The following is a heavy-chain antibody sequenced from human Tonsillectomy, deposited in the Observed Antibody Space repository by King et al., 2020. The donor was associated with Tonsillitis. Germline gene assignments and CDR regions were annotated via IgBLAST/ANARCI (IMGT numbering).Heavy chain of an antibody. CDR3: AREPKGYYYGMDV. J-gene: IGHJ6*02. Sequence: VQLVESGGGLVQPGGSLRLSCAASGFTFSSYDMHWVRQATGQGLEWVSSIGTDGDTYYPGSVKGRFTISSENAKNSLYLQMNSLRAGDTAVYYCAREPKGYYYGMDVWGQGTTVTVSS. CDR2: IGTDGDT. V-gene: IGHV3-13*01. CDR1: GFTFSSYD.